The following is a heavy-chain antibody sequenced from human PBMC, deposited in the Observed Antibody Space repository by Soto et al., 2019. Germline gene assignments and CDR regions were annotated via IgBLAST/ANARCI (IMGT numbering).Heavy chain of an antibody. Sequence: SETLSLTCTVSGGSISSYYWSWIRQPPGEGLEWIGHIYYSGSTNYNPSLKSRVTISVDTSKNQFSLKLSSVTAADTAVYYCARQSCSSTSCYSWVSWFDPWGQGTLVTVSS. CDR3: ARQSCSSTSCYSWVSWFDP. CDR2: IYYSGST. CDR1: GGSISSYY. J-gene: IGHJ5*02. V-gene: IGHV4-59*08. D-gene: IGHD2-2*01.